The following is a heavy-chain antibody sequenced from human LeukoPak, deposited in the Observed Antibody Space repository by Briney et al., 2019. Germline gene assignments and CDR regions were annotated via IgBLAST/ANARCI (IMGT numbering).Heavy chain of an antibody. J-gene: IGHJ1*01. Sequence: GASVKVSCKASGYTFTSYAMHWVRQAPGQRLEWMGWINAGNGNTKYSQKFQGRVTITRDTSASTAYMELSSLRSEDTAVYYCARYYDSSGYTEYFQHWGQGTLVTVSS. D-gene: IGHD3-22*01. CDR2: INAGNGNT. V-gene: IGHV1-3*01. CDR3: ARYYDSSGYTEYFQH. CDR1: GYTFTSYA.